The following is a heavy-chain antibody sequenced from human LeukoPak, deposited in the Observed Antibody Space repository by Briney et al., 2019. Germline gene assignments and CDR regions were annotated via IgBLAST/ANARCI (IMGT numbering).Heavy chain of an antibody. D-gene: IGHD3-3*01. V-gene: IGHV4-61*01. CDR1: GGSVSSGSYY. Sequence: SETLSLTCTVSGGSVSSGSYYWSWIRQPPGKGLEWIGYIYYSGSTNHNPSLKSRVTISVDTSKNQFSLKLSSVTAADTAVYYCASFLTISNNWFDPWGQGTLVTVSS. CDR2: IYYSGST. J-gene: IGHJ5*02. CDR3: ASFLTISNNWFDP.